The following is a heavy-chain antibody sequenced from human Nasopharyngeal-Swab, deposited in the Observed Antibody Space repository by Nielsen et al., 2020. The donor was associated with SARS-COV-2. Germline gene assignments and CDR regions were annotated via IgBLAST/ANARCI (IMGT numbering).Heavy chain of an antibody. D-gene: IGHD2-15*01. CDR2: IHYSGKT. V-gene: IGHV4-34*01. CDR3: TRGRDIRYGMDV. Sequence: SQTLSLTCAIYGGSFRGYYWNWIRQSPGKGLEWIGEIHYSGKTYYNPSLKSRVTMSVDTSKNQFSLKLTSVTAADTAVYFCTRGRDIRYGMDVWGLGTAVTVSS. J-gene: IGHJ6*02. CDR1: GGSFRGYY.